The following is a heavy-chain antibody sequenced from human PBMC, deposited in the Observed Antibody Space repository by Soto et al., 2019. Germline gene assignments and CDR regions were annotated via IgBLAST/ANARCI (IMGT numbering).Heavy chain of an antibody. CDR1: GYTLGNYA. CDR3: AIWAGGSGYYVFDY. Sequence: ASAKASCKASGYTLGNYAVNWVRQAPGQGLEWMGSISANNANTDYAQSFQGRVTMTTDTSTNTAYIELRSLRSDDTAVYYCAIWAGGSGYYVFDYWGQGTLVTVSS. J-gene: IGHJ4*02. V-gene: IGHV1-18*01. CDR2: ISANNANT. D-gene: IGHD5-12*01.